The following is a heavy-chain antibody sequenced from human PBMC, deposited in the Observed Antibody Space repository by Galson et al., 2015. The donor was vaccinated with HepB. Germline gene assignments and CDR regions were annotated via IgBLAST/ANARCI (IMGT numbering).Heavy chain of an antibody. D-gene: IGHD6-19*01. CDR2: INPSGGST. J-gene: IGHJ5*02. CDR1: GYTFTSYY. CDR3: ARDGVAVAGTNWFDP. V-gene: IGHV1-46*01. Sequence: SVKVSCKASGYTFTSYYMHWVRQAPGQGLEWMGIINPSGGSTSYAQMFQGRVTMTRDTSTSTVYMELSSLRSEDTAVYYCARDGVAVAGTNWFDPWGQGTLVTISS.